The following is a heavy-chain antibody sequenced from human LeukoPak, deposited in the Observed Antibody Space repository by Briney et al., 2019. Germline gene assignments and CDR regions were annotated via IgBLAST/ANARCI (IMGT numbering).Heavy chain of an antibody. CDR2: IYYTET. J-gene: IGHJ6*03. V-gene: IGHV4-61*01. Sequence: SETLSLTCTVSGGSISSSSYYWSWIRQSPGKGLEWIGYIYYTETSYNPSLKSRVTISADTSKNQFSLKLYSVTAADTAVYYCARVVASGSYRFRYYYYMDVWGKGTTVTVSS. CDR1: GGSISSSSYY. CDR3: ARVVASGSYRFRYYYYMDV. D-gene: IGHD1-26*01.